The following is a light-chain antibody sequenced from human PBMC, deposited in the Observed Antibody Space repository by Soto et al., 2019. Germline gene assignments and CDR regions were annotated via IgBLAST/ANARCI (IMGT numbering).Light chain of an antibody. J-gene: IGKJ1*01. CDR3: QQRSDWPWT. CDR1: ESVTNY. CDR2: DVS. Sequence: EIVLTQSPATLSLSPGERGTLSCRASESVTNYLAWYQQKPGRAPRLLVYDVSNRATGIPARFSGGGSGTDFTLTISNLEPEDFAVYYCQQRSDWPWTFGQGTKLEIK. V-gene: IGKV3-11*01.